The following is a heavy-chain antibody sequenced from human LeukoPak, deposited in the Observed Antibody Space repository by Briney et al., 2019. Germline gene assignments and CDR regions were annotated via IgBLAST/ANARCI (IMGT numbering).Heavy chain of an antibody. J-gene: IGHJ4*02. CDR1: GFTFSRYA. CDR2: NSGSGGIT. Sequence: GGSLRLSCAASGFTFSRYAVGWVRQVPGKGLEWVSANSGSGGITYYADSVKGRFTISRDNSKNTLYLQMNSLRAEDTAIYYCAKAQVPESYGSGSYYVGFDYWGQGTLVTVSS. V-gene: IGHV3-23*01. CDR3: AKAQVPESYGSGSYYVGFDY. D-gene: IGHD3-10*01.